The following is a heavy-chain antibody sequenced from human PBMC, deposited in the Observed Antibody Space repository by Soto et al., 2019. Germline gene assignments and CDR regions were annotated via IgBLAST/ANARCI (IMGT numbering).Heavy chain of an antibody. D-gene: IGHD3-9*01. J-gene: IGHJ4*02. CDR1: GFTFSSYS. CDR3: ARGGTYYEILTGYL. CDR2: ISSSSSYI. V-gene: IGHV3-21*01. Sequence: EVQLVESGGGLVKPGGSLRLSCAASGFTFSSYSMNWVRQAPGKGLEWVSSISSSSSYIYYADSVKGRFTISRDNAKNSLYLQMNSLRAEDTAEYYCARGGTYYEILTGYLWGQGTLVTVSS.